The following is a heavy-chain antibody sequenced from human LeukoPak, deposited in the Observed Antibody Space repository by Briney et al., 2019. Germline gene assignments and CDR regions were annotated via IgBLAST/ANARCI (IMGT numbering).Heavy chain of an antibody. CDR3: AILALTGTRFDY. CDR2: ISSSGSTI. Sequence: GGSLRLSCAASGFTFSDYYMSWIRQAPGKGLEWVSYISSSGSTIYYADSVKGRFTISRDNSKNTLYLQMNSLRAEDTAVYYCAILALTGTRFDYWGQGTLVTVSS. D-gene: IGHD1-20*01. V-gene: IGHV3-11*01. J-gene: IGHJ4*02. CDR1: GFTFSDYY.